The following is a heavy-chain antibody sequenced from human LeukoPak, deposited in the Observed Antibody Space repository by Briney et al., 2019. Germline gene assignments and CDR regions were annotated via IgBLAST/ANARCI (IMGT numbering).Heavy chain of an antibody. V-gene: IGHV3-23*01. CDR1: GFIFHNYA. J-gene: IGHJ6*03. CDR2: IRDKGDVT. Sequence: QPGGSLRLSCVGSGFIFHNYALTWVRQAPGKGLEWVSLIRDKGDVTYYADSVKGRFTISRDNSKNTVFLQMGSLTVEDTAVYYCAKDRLLDYMDVWGKGTTVTVSS. CDR3: AKDRLLDYMDV.